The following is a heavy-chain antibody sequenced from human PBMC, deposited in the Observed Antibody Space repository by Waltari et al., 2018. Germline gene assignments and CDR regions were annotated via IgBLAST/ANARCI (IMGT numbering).Heavy chain of an antibody. J-gene: IGHJ5*02. CDR3: ARDTYSGPGWFDP. CDR1: VGSIISSNW. D-gene: IGHD5-12*01. V-gene: IGHV4-4*02. CDR2: ICHSGST. Sequence: QVQLQESGPGLVKPSGTLSLTCAVSVGSIISSNWCSWVRQPQGKGLEWIGEICHSGSTNYRPALKGQVTISVNKSKNQFSVKLTSVTAADAAMYYCARDTYSGPGWFDPWGQGTLVTVSS.